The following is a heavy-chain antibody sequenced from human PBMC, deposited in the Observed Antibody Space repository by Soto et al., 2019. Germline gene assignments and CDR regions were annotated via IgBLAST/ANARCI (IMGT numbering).Heavy chain of an antibody. Sequence: GGSLRLSCAASGFTFSSYSMNWVRQAPGKGLEWVSSISSSSSYIYYADSVKGRFTISRDNAKNSLYLQMNSLRAEDTAVYYCASHQRIQLWHRRWGQGTLVTVCS. CDR3: ASHQRIQLWHRR. CDR2: ISSSSSYI. V-gene: IGHV3-21*01. CDR1: GFTFSSYS. J-gene: IGHJ4*02. D-gene: IGHD5-18*01.